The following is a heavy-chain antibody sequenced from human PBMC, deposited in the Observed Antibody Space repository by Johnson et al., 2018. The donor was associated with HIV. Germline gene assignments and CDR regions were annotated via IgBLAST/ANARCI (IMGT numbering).Heavy chain of an antibody. Sequence: QVQLVESGGGLVKPGGSLRLSCAASGFTFSDYYMTWIRKAPGKGLEWLSFISSTYYADSVKGRFTISRDNIRNSLYLQMNSLRPEDTALYYCVKDIASGYTNGGTLDIWGQGTMVTVSS. CDR1: GFTFSDYY. D-gene: IGHD2-2*02. J-gene: IGHJ3*02. CDR3: VKDIASGYTNGGTLDI. V-gene: IGHV3-11*05. CDR2: ISST.